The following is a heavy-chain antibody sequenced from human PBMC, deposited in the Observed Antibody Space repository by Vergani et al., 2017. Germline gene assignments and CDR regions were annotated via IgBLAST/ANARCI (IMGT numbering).Heavy chain of an antibody. CDR1: GFSLSTSGMC. J-gene: IGHJ6*02. CDR2: IDWDDDK. CDR3: ARILAAVGRKSGYYYYYGMDG. D-gene: IGHD6-13*01. Sequence: QVTLRESGPALVKPTQTLTLTCTFSGFSLSTSGMCVSWIRQPPGKALEWLALIDWDDDKYYSTSLKTRLTISKDTSKNQVVLTMTNMDPVDTATYYCARILAAVGRKSGYYYYYGMDGWGRGTTVTVSS. V-gene: IGHV2-70*01.